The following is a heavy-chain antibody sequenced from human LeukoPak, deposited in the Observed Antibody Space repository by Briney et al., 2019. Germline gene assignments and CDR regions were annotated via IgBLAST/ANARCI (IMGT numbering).Heavy chain of an antibody. J-gene: IGHJ5*02. CDR1: GYALTTYG. CDR2: ISAYNGDT. V-gene: IGHV1-18*01. Sequence: ASVKVSCKASGYALTTYGINWVRQAPGQGLEWMGWISAYNGDTNYAQNVQGRVTMSTDTSTSTAYMELRSLRPDDTAVYYCARDLIAARPGWFDPWGQGTLVTVSS. CDR3: ARDLIAARPGWFDP. D-gene: IGHD6-6*01.